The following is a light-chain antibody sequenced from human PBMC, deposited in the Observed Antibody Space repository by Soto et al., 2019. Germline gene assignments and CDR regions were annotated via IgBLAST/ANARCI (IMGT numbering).Light chain of an antibody. CDR2: DVS. CDR3: SSYTSNNTHV. J-gene: IGLJ1*01. V-gene: IGLV2-14*03. CDR1: SSDVGGFNY. Sequence: QSVLAQPASVSGSPGQSITISCTGTSSDVGGFNYVSWYQQYPGKAPKLLIYDVSNRPSGVSNRFSGSKSGNTASLTISGLQAEDGADYYCSSYTSNNTHVFGTGTKVTVL.